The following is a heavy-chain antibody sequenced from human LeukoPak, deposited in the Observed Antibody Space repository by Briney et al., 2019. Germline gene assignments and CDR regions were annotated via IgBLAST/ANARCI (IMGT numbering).Heavy chain of an antibody. CDR1: GGSISSGGYS. V-gene: IGHV4-30-2*01. Sequence: SETLSLTCAVSGGSISSGGYSWNWIRQPPGKGLEWIGYIYHSGSTYYNPSLKSRVTIPVDRSKNQFSLKLSSVTAADTAVYYFAKATGPDLRGMDVWGQGTTVTVSS. D-gene: IGHD1-14*01. CDR3: AKATGPDLRGMDV. CDR2: IYHSGST. J-gene: IGHJ6*02.